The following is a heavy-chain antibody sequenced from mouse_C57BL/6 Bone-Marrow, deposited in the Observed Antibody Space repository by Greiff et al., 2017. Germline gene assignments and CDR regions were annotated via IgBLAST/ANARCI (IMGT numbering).Heavy chain of an antibody. CDR2: ISSGGSYT. J-gene: IGHJ3*01. V-gene: IGHV5-6*01. CDR1: GFTFSSYG. Sequence: EVQLVESRGDLVKPGGSLKLSCAASGFTFSSYGMSWVRRTPDKRLEWVATISSGGSYTYYPDSVKGRFTISRDNAKNTLYLQMSSLKSEDTAMYYCARHDVYDGLFAYWGQVTLFIVSA. CDR3: ARHDVYDGLFAY. D-gene: IGHD2-2*01.